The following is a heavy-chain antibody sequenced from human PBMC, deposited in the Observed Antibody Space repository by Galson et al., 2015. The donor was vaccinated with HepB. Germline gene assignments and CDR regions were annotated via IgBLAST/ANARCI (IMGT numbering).Heavy chain of an antibody. D-gene: IGHD6-19*01. CDR2: ISYDGNTQ. CDR1: GFTFSTNV. J-gene: IGHJ5*02. V-gene: IGHV3-30*18. CDR3: AKDYSSGWDLGH. Sequence: SPRLSCAASGFTFSTNVMHWVRQAPGKGLEWVAVISYDGNTQYYADSVKGRFTLSRDNSKNTLSLQMNSLKPEDTAIYYCAKDYSSGWDLGHWGQGTLVTVSS.